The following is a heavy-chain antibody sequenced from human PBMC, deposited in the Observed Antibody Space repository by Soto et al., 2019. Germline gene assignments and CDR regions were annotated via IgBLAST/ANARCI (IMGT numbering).Heavy chain of an antibody. Sequence: ASENVSCQASGGTFSSYAISWVRQAPGQGLEWMGGIIPILGIANYAQKFQGRVTITADKSTSTAYMELSSLRSEDTAVYYCARGYYDSSGYYGVALDYWGQGTLVTVSS. CDR2: IIPILGIA. V-gene: IGHV1-69*10. D-gene: IGHD3-22*01. CDR3: ARGYYDSSGYYGVALDY. CDR1: GGTFSSYA. J-gene: IGHJ4*02.